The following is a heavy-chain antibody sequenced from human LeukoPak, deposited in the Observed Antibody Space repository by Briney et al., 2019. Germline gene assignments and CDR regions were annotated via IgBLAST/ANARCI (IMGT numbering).Heavy chain of an antibody. CDR2: IYYSGST. J-gene: IGHJ3*02. CDR1: GGSISSYY. V-gene: IGHV4-59*08. D-gene: IGHD1-26*01. Sequence: SETLSLTCTVSGGSISSYYWSWIRQPPGKGLEWIGYIYYSGSTNYNPSLKSRVTISVDTSKDQFSLKLSSVTAADTAVYYCALWDGGSYLGAFDIWGQGTMVTVSP. CDR3: ALWDGGSYLGAFDI.